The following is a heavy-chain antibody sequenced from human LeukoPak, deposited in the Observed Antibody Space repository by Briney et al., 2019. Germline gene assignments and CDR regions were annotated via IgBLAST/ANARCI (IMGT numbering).Heavy chain of an antibody. Sequence: ASVKVSCKASGYTFTAYYMHWVRQAPGQGLEWMGRINPHSGGANYAQKFQGRVTMARDTSISTAYLELSRLRSDDTAVYFCARVRDSTGYYHRDASNIWGQGTLVTVSS. CDR1: GYTFTAYY. D-gene: IGHD3-22*01. CDR2: INPHSGGA. CDR3: ARVRDSTGYYHRDASNI. V-gene: IGHV1-2*06. J-gene: IGHJ3*02.